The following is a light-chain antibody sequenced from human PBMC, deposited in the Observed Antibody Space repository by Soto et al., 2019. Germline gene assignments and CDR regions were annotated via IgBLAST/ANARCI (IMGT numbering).Light chain of an antibody. CDR3: LQHNSYPRT. Sequence: DIQMTQSPSSLSASVGDRVTITCGASQSISSYLNWYQQKPGKAPKLLIYAASSLQSVVPSRFSGSGSGTEVTLTISSLQPEDFATYYCLQHNSYPRTFGGGTKLDIK. J-gene: IGKJ4*01. CDR2: AAS. V-gene: IGKV1-17*01. CDR1: QSISSY.